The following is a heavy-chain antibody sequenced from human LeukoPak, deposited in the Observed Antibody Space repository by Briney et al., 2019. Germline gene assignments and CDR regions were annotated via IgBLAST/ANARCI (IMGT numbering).Heavy chain of an antibody. Sequence: ASVKVSCKASGDTFSSYAISWVRQAPGQGLEWMGGIIPIFGTANYAQKFQGRVTITADESTSTAYMELSSLRSEDTAVYYCAREGAEYPRYFDYWGQGTLVTVSS. CDR3: AREGAEYPRYFDY. CDR1: GDTFSSYA. D-gene: IGHD2/OR15-2a*01. J-gene: IGHJ4*02. CDR2: IIPIFGTA. V-gene: IGHV1-69*13.